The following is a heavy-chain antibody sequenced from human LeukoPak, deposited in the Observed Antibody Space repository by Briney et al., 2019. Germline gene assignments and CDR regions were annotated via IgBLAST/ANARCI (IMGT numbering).Heavy chain of an antibody. V-gene: IGHV4-59*08. D-gene: IGHD3-22*01. J-gene: IGHJ4*01. CDR3: ARSYYYDSSGYGFDY. CDR2: INYSGST. CDR1: GGSISSYY. Sequence: PSETLSLTCTVSGGSISSYYWSWIRQPPGKGLEWIGYINYSGSTNYYPSLKSRVTISVDTSKNQFFLKLSSVTAADTAVYYCARSYYYDSSGYGFDYWGHGTLVTVSS.